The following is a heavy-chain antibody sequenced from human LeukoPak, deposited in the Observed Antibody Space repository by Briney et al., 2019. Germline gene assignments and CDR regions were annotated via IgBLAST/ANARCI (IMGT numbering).Heavy chain of an antibody. CDR2: INPNSGGT. Sequence: GASVKVSCKASGYTFTGYYMHWVRQAPGQGLEWMGWINPNSGGTNYPQKFQGRVTMTRDTSISTAYMELSRLRSDDTAVYYCARMNREGIQPPFDYWGQGTLVTVSS. CDR3: ARMNREGIQPPFDY. V-gene: IGHV1-2*02. D-gene: IGHD5-18*01. CDR1: GYTFTGYY. J-gene: IGHJ4*02.